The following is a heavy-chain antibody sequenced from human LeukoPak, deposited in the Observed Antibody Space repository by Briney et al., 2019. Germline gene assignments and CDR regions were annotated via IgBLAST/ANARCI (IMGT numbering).Heavy chain of an antibody. J-gene: IGHJ4*01. CDR1: GDSISSTSYY. CDR3: ASRVYGLGSFNY. D-gene: IGHD3-10*01. CDR2: IYNSGPT. Sequence: SETLSLTCTVSGDSISSTSYYWDWIRQPPGKGLEWIGSIYNSGPTYYNPSLKSRVTISVDTSKNQFSLKVSSVTAADTAVYYCASRVYGLGSFNYWGQGTLVTVSS. V-gene: IGHV4-39*01.